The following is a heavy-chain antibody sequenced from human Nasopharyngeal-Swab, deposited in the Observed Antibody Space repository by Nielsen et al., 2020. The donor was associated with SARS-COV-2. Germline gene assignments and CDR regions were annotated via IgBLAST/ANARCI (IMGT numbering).Heavy chain of an antibody. Sequence: GESLKISCAASGFTFSSYWMHWVRQAPGKGLVWVSRINSDGSSTSYADSVKGRFTISRDNAKNTLYLQMNSLRAEDTAVYYCARGRRAGGRYYFDYWGQGTLVTVSS. CDR2: INSDGSST. CDR1: GFTFSSYW. V-gene: IGHV3-74*01. J-gene: IGHJ4*02. CDR3: ARGRRAGGRYYFDY. D-gene: IGHD3-16*01.